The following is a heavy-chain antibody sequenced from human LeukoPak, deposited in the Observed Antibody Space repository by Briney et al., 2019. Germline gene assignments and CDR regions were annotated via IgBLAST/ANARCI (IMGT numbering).Heavy chain of an antibody. V-gene: IGHV3-20*04. D-gene: IGHD2/OR15-2a*01. CDR2: INCNGGST. Sequence: GGSLRLSCAASGFNFHDYHMTWVRHAPGKGVEGVSSINCNGGSTGYADSVKGRFTISRDNAKKSVYLQMNSLRAEDTALYYCARDRFLRRPEPAEYWGQGTLVTVSS. CDR1: GFNFHDYH. CDR3: ARDRFLRRPEPAEY. J-gene: IGHJ4*02.